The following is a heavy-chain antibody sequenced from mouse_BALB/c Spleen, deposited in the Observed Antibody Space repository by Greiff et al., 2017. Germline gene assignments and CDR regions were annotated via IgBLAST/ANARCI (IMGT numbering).Heavy chain of an antibody. J-gene: IGHJ4*01. CDR2: IWGGGST. CDR1: GFSLSRYS. Sequence: VKLVESGPGLVAPSQSLSITCTVSGFSLSRYSVHWVRQPPGKGLEWLGMIWGGGSTDYNSALKSRLSISKDNSKSQVFLKMNSLQTDDTAMYYCGQLGLRGYAMDYWGQGTSVTVSS. D-gene: IGHD3-1*01. V-gene: IGHV2-6-4*01. CDR3: GQLGLRGYAMDY.